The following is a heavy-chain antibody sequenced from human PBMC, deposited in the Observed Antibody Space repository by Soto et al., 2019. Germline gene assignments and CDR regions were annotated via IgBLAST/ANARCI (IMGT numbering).Heavy chain of an antibody. CDR1: GFNFKKFA. CDR2: ISCCGGST. J-gene: IGHJ4*02. D-gene: IGHD6-19*01. Sequence: EVQLLESGGGVVQPGGSLRLSCEDSGFNFKKFAMGCVRQAPGEGLEWVSGISCCGGSTSYADSVKGRFTLARDDSKNTLSLHLNSLRFEDTARYFCAKADGEQWLIPHLDNWGQGTLVTVS. CDR3: AKADGEQWLIPHLDN. V-gene: IGHV3-23*01.